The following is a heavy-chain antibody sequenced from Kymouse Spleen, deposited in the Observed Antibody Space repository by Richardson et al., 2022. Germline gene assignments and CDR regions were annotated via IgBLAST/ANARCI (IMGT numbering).Heavy chain of an antibody. V-gene: IGHV3-33*01. CDR3: ARKRITGTTVDY. CDR2: IWYDGSNK. D-gene: IGHD1-7*01. Sequence: QVQLVESGGGVVQPGRSLRLSCAASGFTFSSYGMHWVRQAPGKGLEWVAVIWYDGSNKYYADSVKGRFTISRDNSKNTLYLQMNSLRAEDTAVYYCARKRITGTTVDYWGQGTLVTVSS. J-gene: IGHJ4*02. CDR1: GFTFSSYG.